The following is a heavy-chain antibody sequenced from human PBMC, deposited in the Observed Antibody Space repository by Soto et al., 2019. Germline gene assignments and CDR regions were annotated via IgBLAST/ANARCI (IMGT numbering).Heavy chain of an antibody. CDR2: INDGSEE. CDR1: GFSFSAHG. Sequence: QVQLVESGGGVVRPGTSLRLSCAATGFSFSAHGTHWVRQAPAKGLEWLAVINDGSEEGYADSVRGRFTISRDNARNILYLQMDNLRAEDSALYYCARDDLFVDNGLDHWGQGTLVTVSS. J-gene: IGHJ4*02. D-gene: IGHD1-1*01. V-gene: IGHV3-33*01. CDR3: ARDDLFVDNGLDH.